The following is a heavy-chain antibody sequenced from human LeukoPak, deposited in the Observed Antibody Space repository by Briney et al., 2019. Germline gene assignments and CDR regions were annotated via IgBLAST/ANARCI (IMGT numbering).Heavy chain of an antibody. CDR2: INHSGST. V-gene: IGHV4-34*01. CDR3: GIAVAGRGTSWFDP. CDR1: GGSFSGYY. D-gene: IGHD6-19*01. Sequence: PSETLSLTCAVYGGSFSGYYWSWIRQPPGKGLEWIGEINHSGSTNYNPSLKSRVTISVDTSKNQFSLKLSSVTAADTAVYYCGIAVAGRGTSWFDPWGQGTLVTVSS. J-gene: IGHJ5*02.